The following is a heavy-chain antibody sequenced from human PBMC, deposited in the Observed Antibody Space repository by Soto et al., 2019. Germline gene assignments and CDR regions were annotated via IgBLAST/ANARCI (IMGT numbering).Heavy chain of an antibody. V-gene: IGHV4-31*03. CDR2: IYYIGTT. CDR1: GGSIRNGNYY. J-gene: IGHJ5*02. D-gene: IGHD1-1*01. Sequence: QVQLQESGPGLVKASQTLSLTCTVSGGSIRNGNYYWSWIRQHPGKGLEWIGNIYYIGTTYYNPSLKHRIITSTDTSKTPYSLELTSVRAAYTAVYYCAKNETTRPWFDPWGQGTLVTVSS. CDR3: AKNETTRPWFDP.